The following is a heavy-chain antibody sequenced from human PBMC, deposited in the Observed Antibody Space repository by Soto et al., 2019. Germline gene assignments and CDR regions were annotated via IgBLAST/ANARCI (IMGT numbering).Heavy chain of an antibody. CDR2: MNPNSGNT. V-gene: IGHV1-8*01. CDR1: GYTFTSYD. Sequence: VQLVQSGAEVKKPGASVKVSCKASGYTFTSYDINWVRQATGQGLERMGWMNPNSGNTGYAQKFQGRVTMTRNTSISTAYMELISLRSEETAVYCCARSHFVLMVYPPYYYYYGMDVWGQGTTVTVS. CDR3: ARSHFVLMVYPPYYYYYGMDV. J-gene: IGHJ6*02. D-gene: IGHD2-8*01.